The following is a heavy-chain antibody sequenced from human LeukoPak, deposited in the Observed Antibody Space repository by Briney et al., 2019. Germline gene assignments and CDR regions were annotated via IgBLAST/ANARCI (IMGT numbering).Heavy chain of an antibody. V-gene: IGHV3-30*18. CDR1: GFTFSYHG. CDR3: AKDLRGYGDYTCTFDI. CDR2: ISNDGSNK. D-gene: IGHD4-17*01. J-gene: IGHJ3*02. Sequence: GGSLRLSCAASGFTFSYHGMHWVRQAPGKGLEWVAIISNDGSNKNYADSVKGRFTISRDNSKNTLFLQMNSLRAEDTAVYYCAKDLRGYGDYTCTFDIWGQGTTVTISS.